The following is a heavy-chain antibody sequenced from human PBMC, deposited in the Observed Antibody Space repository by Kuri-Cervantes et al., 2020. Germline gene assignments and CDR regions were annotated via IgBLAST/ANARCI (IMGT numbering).Heavy chain of an antibody. D-gene: IGHD2-8*01. CDR1: GFTFSSYE. J-gene: IGHJ5*02. CDR2: IKQDGSEK. V-gene: IGHV3-7*01. Sequence: GESLKISCAASGFTFSSYEMNWVRQAPGKGLEWVANIKQDGSEKYYVDSVKGRFTISRDNAKNSSYLQMNSLRAEDTAVYYCARGPWSRRQFDPWGQGTLVTVSS. CDR3: ARGPWSRRQFDP.